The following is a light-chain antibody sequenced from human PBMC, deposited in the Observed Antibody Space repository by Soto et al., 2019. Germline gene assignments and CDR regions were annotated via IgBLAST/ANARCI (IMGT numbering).Light chain of an antibody. V-gene: IGLV2-14*01. J-gene: IGLJ1*01. Sequence: QSVLTQPASGSGSPGQSITISCTGTSSGVGGYNYVSWYQQHPGKAPKLMIYDVSNRPSGVSNRFSGSKSGNTASLTISGLQAEDEADYYCSSYTSSSPYVFGTGTKVTVL. CDR3: SSYTSSSPYV. CDR2: DVS. CDR1: SSGVGGYNY.